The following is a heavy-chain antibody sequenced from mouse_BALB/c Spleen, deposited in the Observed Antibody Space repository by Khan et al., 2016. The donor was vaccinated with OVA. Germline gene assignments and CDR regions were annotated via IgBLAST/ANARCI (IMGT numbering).Heavy chain of an antibody. CDR1: GYSFTNCT. CDR2: INPTSGYA. Sequence: QVQLKQSGAELARPGASVKMSCKASGYSFTNCTMHWVKQRPGQGLEWIGYINPTSGYANYNQKFKDKATLTADKSSTTVHMQLSSLTSDDSAVYNCVRDGAYHRNDGWFAYWGQGTLVTVSA. V-gene: IGHV1-4*01. CDR3: VRDGAYHRNDGWFAY. D-gene: IGHD2-14*01. J-gene: IGHJ3*01.